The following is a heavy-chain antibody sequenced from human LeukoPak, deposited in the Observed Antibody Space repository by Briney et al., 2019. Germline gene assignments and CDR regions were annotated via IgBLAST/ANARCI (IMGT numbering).Heavy chain of an antibody. CDR3: TRDGYCGGDCYFVY. CDR1: GYTLTELS. V-gene: IGHV1-24*01. Sequence: ASVKVSCKVSGYTLTELSMHWVRQAPGKGLEWMGGFDPEDGETIYAQKFQGRVTMTEDTSTDTAYMELSSLRSEDTAVYYCTRDGYCGGDCYFVYWGQGTLVTVSS. CDR2: FDPEDGET. J-gene: IGHJ4*02. D-gene: IGHD2-21*02.